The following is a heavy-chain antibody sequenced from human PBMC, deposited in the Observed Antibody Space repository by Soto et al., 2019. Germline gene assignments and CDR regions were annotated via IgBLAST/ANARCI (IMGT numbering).Heavy chain of an antibody. V-gene: IGHV4-4*07. J-gene: IGHJ4*02. CDR1: GGSLSNYF. Sequence: QVQLQASGPRLVKPSETLSLTCSVSGGSLSNYFWTWIRQPAGKGLEWIGRVFSGGSTNLNPSLKSRVSMSLDTSNKVLSLRLTSVTAADTAMCFCARERGGGFDYWGQGILVIVSS. CDR3: ARERGGGFDY. CDR2: VFSGGST. D-gene: IGHD3-16*01.